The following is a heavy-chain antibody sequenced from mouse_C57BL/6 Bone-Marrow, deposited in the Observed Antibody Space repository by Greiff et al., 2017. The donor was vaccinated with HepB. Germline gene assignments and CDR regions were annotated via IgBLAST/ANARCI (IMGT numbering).Heavy chain of an antibody. J-gene: IGHJ3*01. V-gene: IGHV1-64*01. CDR2: IHPNSGST. CDR1: GYTFTSYW. CDR3: ARDGYWAWFAY. Sequence: VQLQQPGAELVKPGASVKLSCKASGYTFTSYWMHWVKQRPGQGLEWIGMIHPNSGSTNYNEKFKSKATLTVDKSSSTAYMQLSSLTSEDSAVYYCARDGYWAWFAYWGQGTLVTVSA. D-gene: IGHD2-3*01.